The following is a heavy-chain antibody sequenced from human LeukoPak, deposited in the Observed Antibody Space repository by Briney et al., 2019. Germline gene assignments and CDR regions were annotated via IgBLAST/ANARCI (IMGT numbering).Heavy chain of an antibody. CDR2: IIPIFGTA. J-gene: IGHJ4*02. V-gene: IGHV1-69*05. CDR3: ACTATKYSSGWYVAHDY. Sequence: GASVKVSCKASGYTFTSYGISWVRQAPGQGLEWMGGIIPIFGTANYAQKFQGRVTITTDESTSTAYMELSSLRSEDTAVYYCACTATKYSSGWYVAHDYWGQGTLVTVSS. CDR1: GYTFTSYG. D-gene: IGHD6-19*01.